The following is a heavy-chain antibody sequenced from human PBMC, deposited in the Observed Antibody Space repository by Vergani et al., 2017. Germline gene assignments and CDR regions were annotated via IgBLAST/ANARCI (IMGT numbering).Heavy chain of an antibody. CDR1: GYNFTSFD. D-gene: IGHD3/OR15-3a*01. CDR3: ARGVLDSKYRHNWFGP. CDR2: MNPKSGNT. J-gene: IGHJ5*02. Sequence: QGQLVQSGAEVRKPGASVKVSCKASGYNFTSFDINWVRLATGQGLEWMGWMNPKSGNTAYAAKFQGRITMTRDSSTDTAYMEMKSLRSEDTAIYFCARGVLDSKYRHNWFGPWGQGTVVTVSS. V-gene: IGHV1-8*01.